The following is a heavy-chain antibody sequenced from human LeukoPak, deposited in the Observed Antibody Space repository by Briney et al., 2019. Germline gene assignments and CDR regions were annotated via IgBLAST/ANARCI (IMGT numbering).Heavy chain of an antibody. V-gene: IGHV1-69*13. D-gene: IGHD3-10*01. CDR1: GGTFSSYA. CDR2: IIPIFDTA. CDR3: ARYPLIAGRVGGITMVRGVDNWFDP. J-gene: IGHJ5*02. Sequence: GASVKVSCKASGGTFSSYAISWVRQAPGQGLEWMGGIIPIFDTANYAQKFQGRVTITADESTSTAYMELSSLRSEDTAVYYCARYPLIAGRVGGITMVRGVDNWFDPWGQGTLVTVSS.